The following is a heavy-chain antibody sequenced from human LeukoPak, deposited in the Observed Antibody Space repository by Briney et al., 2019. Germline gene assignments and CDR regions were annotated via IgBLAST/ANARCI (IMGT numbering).Heavy chain of an antibody. V-gene: IGHV1-8*03. CDR2: MNPNSGNT. CDR1: GYTFTSYD. CDR3: AREYSGSRNWFDP. J-gene: IGHJ5*02. D-gene: IGHD1-26*01. Sequence: ASVKVSCKASGYTFTSYDINWVRQATGQGLEWMGWMNPNSGNTGYAQKFQGRVTITRNTSISTAYMELSSLRSEDTAVYYCAREYSGSRNWFDPWGQGTLVTVSS.